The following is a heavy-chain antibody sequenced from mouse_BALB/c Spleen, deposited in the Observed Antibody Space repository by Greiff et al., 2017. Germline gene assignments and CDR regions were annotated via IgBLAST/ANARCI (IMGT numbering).Heavy chain of an antibody. CDR2: IYPGDGDT. Sequence: QVQLKQSGAELVRPGSSVKISCKASGYAFSSYWMNWVKQRPGQGLEWIGQIYPGDGDTNYNGKFKGKATLTADKSSSTAYMQLSSLTSEDSAVYFCARRGVVDAMDYWGQGTSVTVSS. V-gene: IGHV1-80*01. CDR1: GYAFSSYW. J-gene: IGHJ4*01. CDR3: ARRGVVDAMDY. D-gene: IGHD1-1*01.